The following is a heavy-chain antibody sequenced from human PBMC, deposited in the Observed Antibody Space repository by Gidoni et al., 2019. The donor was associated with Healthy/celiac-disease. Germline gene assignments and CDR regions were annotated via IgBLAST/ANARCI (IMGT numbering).Heavy chain of an antibody. D-gene: IGHD2-21*02. CDR1: GVSISSGGYY. V-gene: IGHV4-31*03. J-gene: IGHJ4*02. CDR3: ARAAGGCGGDCYSDY. Sequence: QVQLQESGQGLVKPPQPLSPICSVSGVSISSGGYYWSWIRQHPGKGLEWIGHIYHSGSTYYNPSLKSRVTISVDTSKNQFSLKLSSVTVADTAVYYCARAAGGCGGDCYSDYWGQGTLVTVSS. CDR2: IYHSGST.